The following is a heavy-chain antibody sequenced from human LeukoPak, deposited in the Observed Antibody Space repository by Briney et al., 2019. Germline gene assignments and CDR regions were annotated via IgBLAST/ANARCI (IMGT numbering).Heavy chain of an antibody. CDR3: AGGVDPWPWYFDL. Sequence: ASVKVSCKASGYTFTSYGFTWVRQAPGQGLEWMGWISAYNGKTNHAQKFQGRVTMTTDTSTSTVYMEVTSLRYDDTGVYYCAGGVDPWPWYFDLWGRGTLVTVSS. CDR1: GYTFTSYG. D-gene: IGHD2-15*01. J-gene: IGHJ2*01. V-gene: IGHV1-18*01. CDR2: ISAYNGKT.